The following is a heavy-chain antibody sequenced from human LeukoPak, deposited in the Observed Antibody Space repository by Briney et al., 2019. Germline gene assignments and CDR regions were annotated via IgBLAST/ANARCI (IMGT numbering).Heavy chain of an antibody. V-gene: IGHV3-11*05. Sequence: GGSLRLSCAASGFTFSDYSMSWIRQAPGKGLEWVSYISTSSSYTNYADSVKGRFTISRDNAKNSLYLQMNSLRAEDTAVYYCARDRYYASGSYNWFDPWGQGALVTVSS. D-gene: IGHD3-10*01. CDR1: GFTFSDYS. CDR3: ARDRYYASGSYNWFDP. CDR2: ISTSSSYT. J-gene: IGHJ5*02.